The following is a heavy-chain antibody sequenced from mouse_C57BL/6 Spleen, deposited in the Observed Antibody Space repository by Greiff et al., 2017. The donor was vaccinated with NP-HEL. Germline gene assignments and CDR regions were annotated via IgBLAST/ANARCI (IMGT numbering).Heavy chain of an antibody. CDR3: TRGGLRYCFDY. Sequence: QVQLKESGAELVRPGASVTLSCKASGYTFTDYEMHWVKQTPVHGLEWIGAIDPETGGTAYNQKFKGKAILTADKSSSTAYMELRSLTSEDSAVYYCTRGGLRYCFDYWGQGTTLTVSS. CDR2: IDPETGGT. V-gene: IGHV1-15*01. CDR1: GYTFTDYE. D-gene: IGHD3-3*01. J-gene: IGHJ2*01.